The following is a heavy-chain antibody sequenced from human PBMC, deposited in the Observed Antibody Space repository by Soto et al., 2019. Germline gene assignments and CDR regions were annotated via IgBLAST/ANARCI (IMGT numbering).Heavy chain of an antibody. J-gene: IGHJ6*02. Sequence: GASVKVSCKASGYTFTSYAMHWVRQAPGQRLEWMGWINAGNGNTKYSQKFQGRVTITRDTSASTAYMELRSLRSDDTAVYYCARFYAQRYHGMDVWGQGTTVTVSS. CDR3: ARFYAQRYHGMDV. D-gene: IGHD2-15*01. V-gene: IGHV1-3*01. CDR2: INAGNGNT. CDR1: GYTFTSYA.